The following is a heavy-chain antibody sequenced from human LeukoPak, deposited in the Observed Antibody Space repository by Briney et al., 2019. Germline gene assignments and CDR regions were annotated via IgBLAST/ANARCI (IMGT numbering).Heavy chain of an antibody. CDR2: ISGGGENT. V-gene: IGHV3-23*01. CDR1: GGSISSSY. D-gene: IGHD1-1*01. Sequence: ETLSLTCTVSGGSISSSYWSWVRQPPGKGLGWVSAISGGGENTYYGDSVKGRFTISRDNSKNTLYLQMNSLRAEDTATYYCAKPRAMTTGVGRYFDLWGRGTLVTVSS. CDR3: AKPRAMTTGVGRYFDL. J-gene: IGHJ2*01.